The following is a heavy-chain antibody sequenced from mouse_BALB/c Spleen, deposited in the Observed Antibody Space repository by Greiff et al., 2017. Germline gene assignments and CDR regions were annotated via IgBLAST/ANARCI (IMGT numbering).Heavy chain of an antibody. CDR2: ISSGSSTI. J-gene: IGHJ2*01. D-gene: IGHD2-14*01. CDR1: GFTFSSFG. Sequence: DVMLVESGGGLVQPGGSRKLSCAASGFTFSSFGMHWVRQAPEKGLEWVAYISSGSSTIYYAYTVKGRFTISRDNPKNTLFLQMTSLRSEDTAMYYCARSADRYASFDYWGQGTTLTVSS. V-gene: IGHV5-17*02. CDR3: ARSADRYASFDY.